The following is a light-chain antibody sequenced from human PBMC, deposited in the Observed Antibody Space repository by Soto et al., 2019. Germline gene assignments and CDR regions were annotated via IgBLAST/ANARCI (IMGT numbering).Light chain of an antibody. V-gene: IGKV3-11*01. J-gene: IGKJ5*01. CDR3: QQRSNWPLA. CDR1: QSVSSY. Sequence: EIVLTQSPATLSLSPGERATLSCRASQSVSSYLAWYQHKPGQAPRLLIYDASNRATGIPARFSGSGSGTDFNLTISSLETEDFAVYYCQQRSNWPLAFGQGTRLEIK. CDR2: DAS.